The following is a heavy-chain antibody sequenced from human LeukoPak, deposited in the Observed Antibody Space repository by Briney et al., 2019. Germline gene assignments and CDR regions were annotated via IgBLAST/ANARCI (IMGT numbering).Heavy chain of an antibody. Sequence: PSGGSTSYAQKFQGRVTMTRDTSTSTVYMELSSLRSEDTAVYYCAREAVGDSSRGGNWFDPWGQGTLVTVSS. CDR2: PSGGST. D-gene: IGHD6-13*01. CDR3: AREAVGDSSRGGNWFDP. V-gene: IGHV1-46*03. J-gene: IGHJ5*02.